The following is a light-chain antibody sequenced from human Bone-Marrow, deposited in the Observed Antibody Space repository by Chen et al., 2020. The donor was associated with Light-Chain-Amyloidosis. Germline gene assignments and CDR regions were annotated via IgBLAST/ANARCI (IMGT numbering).Light chain of an antibody. CDR1: SGSIATNY. J-gene: IGLJ3*02. Sequence: FMLTQPHSVSASPGQTVIISCTLRSGSIATNYVQWYQQRPGSFPTTVIYEDDQRPSGVPDRFSGSIDRSSNSASLTISGRKTEDEADYYCQSYQGSSQGVFGGGTKLTVL. CDR2: EDD. V-gene: IGLV6-57*01. CDR3: QSYQGSSQGV.